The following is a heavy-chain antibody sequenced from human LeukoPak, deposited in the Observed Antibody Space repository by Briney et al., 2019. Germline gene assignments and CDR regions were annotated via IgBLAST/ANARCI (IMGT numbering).Heavy chain of an antibody. J-gene: IGHJ5*02. D-gene: IGHD2-21*02. CDR1: GDSVSSNSAA. CDR3: ARALVTPTPGGNWFDP. V-gene: IGHV6-1*01. CDR2: TYYRSKWYN. Sequence: SQTLSLTCAISGDSVSSNSAAWNWIRQSPSRGLEWLGRTYYRSKWYNDYAVSVKSRITINPDTSKNQFSLHLNSVTPEDTAVYYCARALVTPTPGGNWFDPWGQGTLVTVSS.